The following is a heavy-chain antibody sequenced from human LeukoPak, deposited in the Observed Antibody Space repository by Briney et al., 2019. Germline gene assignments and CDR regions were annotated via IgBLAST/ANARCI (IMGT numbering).Heavy chain of an antibody. J-gene: IGHJ4*02. Sequence: TSETLSLTCTVSGGSISSYYWNWIRQPAGKGLEWIGRIYTSGSANYTPSLKSRVSMSVDTSKNQFSLKLSYVTAADTAVYYCARGKVVAGTPGQNSWDSWGPGTLVTVSS. D-gene: IGHD6-19*01. CDR1: GGSISSYY. V-gene: IGHV4-4*07. CDR3: ARGKVVAGTPGQNSWDS. CDR2: IYTSGSA.